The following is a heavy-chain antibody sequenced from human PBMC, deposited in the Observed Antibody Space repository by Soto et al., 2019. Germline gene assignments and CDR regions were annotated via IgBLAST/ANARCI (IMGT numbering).Heavy chain of an antibody. J-gene: IGHJ3*02. D-gene: IGHD3-16*01. CDR1: GFTVSNSY. Sequence: GSLRLSCAASGFTVSNSYMSWVRQAPGKGLEWVSVIYSGGNTYYADAVKGRFTISRDNSKDTLYLEMNSLRAEDTAVYHCARGNLGEDGDALDIWGQGTMVTVSS. V-gene: IGHV3-66*01. CDR2: IYSGGNT. CDR3: ARGNLGEDGDALDI.